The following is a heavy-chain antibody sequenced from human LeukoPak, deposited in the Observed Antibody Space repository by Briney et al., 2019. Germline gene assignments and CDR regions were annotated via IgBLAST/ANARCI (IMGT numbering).Heavy chain of an antibody. CDR2: IYYTGPT. V-gene: IGHV4-39*01. D-gene: IGHD2-21*02. J-gene: IGHJ4*02. CDR3: AKSDGYGLIDY. Sequence: SETLSLTCTVSGVSFSTSRYYWGWLRQPPGMGLEWIGNIYYTGPTYYNASLEIRVTIALCTSKNQFFLKLISVTAADTAMYYCAKSDGYGLIDYWGQGTLVTVSS. CDR1: GVSFSTSRYY.